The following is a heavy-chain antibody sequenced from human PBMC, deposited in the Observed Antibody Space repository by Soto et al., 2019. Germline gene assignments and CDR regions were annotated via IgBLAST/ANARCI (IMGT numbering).Heavy chain of an antibody. V-gene: IGHV1-69*01. J-gene: IGHJ5*02. CDR1: GCTFSSYA. D-gene: IGHD5-18*01. Sequence: QVQLVQSGAEVKKPGSSVKVSCKASGCTFSSYAISWVRQAPGQGLEWMGGIIPIFGTANYAQKFQGRVTITADESTSTASMELSSMRSEDTAVYYWARSPIVRYSYGYGRWYFDPWGQGTLVTVSS. CDR2: IIPIFGTA. CDR3: ARSPIVRYSYGYGRWYFDP.